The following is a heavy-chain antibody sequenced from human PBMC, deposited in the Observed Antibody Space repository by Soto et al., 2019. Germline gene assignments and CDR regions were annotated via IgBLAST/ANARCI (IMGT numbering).Heavy chain of an antibody. D-gene: IGHD6-19*01. CDR2: IYWDDDK. Sequence: QITLKESGPTLVKPTQTLTLTCTFSGFSLSSTRMAVGWIRQPPGKALEWLALIYWDDDKRYSPFLKSRLTITTDTYKNQVVLTMSNMYLLDTARSYCAHIVVAGLGYYFVYGGQGTLVTVSS. V-gene: IGHV2-5*02. CDR1: GFSLSSTRMA. J-gene: IGHJ4*02. CDR3: AHIVVAGLGYYFVY.